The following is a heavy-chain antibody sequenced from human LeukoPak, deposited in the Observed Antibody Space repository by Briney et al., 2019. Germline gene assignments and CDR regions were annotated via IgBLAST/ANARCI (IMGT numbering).Heavy chain of an antibody. J-gene: IGHJ4*02. CDR1: GYTFTSYG. V-gene: IGHV1-18*01. CDR2: ISAYNGDT. Sequence: ASVKVSCKASGYTFTSYGINWVRQAPGQGLEWMGRISAYNGDTNYAQKLQGRVTMTTDTSTSTAYMELRSLRSDDTAVYYCARDLGYGSGSYNSDYWGQGTLATVSS. CDR3: ARDLGYGSGSYNSDY. D-gene: IGHD3-10*01.